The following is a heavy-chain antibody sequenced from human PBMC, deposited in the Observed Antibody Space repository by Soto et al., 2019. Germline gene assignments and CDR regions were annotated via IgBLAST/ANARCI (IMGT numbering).Heavy chain of an antibody. D-gene: IGHD3-10*01. CDR3: TTRFYYGSGSYYIKDY. CDR1: GFTFSNAW. J-gene: IGHJ4*02. V-gene: IGHV3-15*01. CDR2: IKSKTDGGTT. Sequence: GESLKISCASSGFTFSNAWMSWVRQAPGKGLEWVGRIKSKTDGGTTDYAAPVKGRFTISRDDSKNTLYLQMNSLKTEDTAVYYCTTRFYYGSGSYYIKDYWGQGTLVTVSS.